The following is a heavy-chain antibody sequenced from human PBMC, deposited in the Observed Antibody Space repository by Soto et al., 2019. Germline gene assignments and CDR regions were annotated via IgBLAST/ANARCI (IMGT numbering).Heavy chain of an antibody. V-gene: IGHV1-8*01. J-gene: IGHJ4*02. CDR2: MDSYTGNT. CDR3: ATGSQTLDY. Sequence: QAQLVQSGAEVRKPGASVKVSCKASGYTLSTYDINWVRQAPGRGLEWMGWMDSYTGNTGYAQEFQGRLTMTRDTSINAAYMELTSLQSEDTAVYFCATGSQTLDYWGQGTLVTVSS. CDR1: GYTLSTYD.